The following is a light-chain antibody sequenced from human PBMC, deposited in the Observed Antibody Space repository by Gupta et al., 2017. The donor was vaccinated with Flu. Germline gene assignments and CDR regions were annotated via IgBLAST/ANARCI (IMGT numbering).Light chain of an antibody. V-gene: IGKV2-28*01. CDR1: QSLLHSNGYNY. CDR3: MQALQTPLT. CDR2: LGS. J-gene: IGKJ3*01. Sequence: DIVMTHSPLSRPVTPGEPASISCRSSQSLLHSNGYNYLDWYLQKPGQSPQLLIYLGSNRASGVPDRFSGSGSGTDFTLKISRVEAEDVGVYYCMQALQTPLTFGDGTKVDIK.